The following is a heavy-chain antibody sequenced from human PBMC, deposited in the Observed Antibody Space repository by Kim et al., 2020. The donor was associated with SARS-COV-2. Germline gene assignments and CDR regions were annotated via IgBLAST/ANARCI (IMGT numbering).Heavy chain of an antibody. CDR3: ARVRDRKFYDSSGYYTYRGRGNLSPYFDY. D-gene: IGHD3-22*01. Sequence: SETLSLTCTVSGGSISSYYWSWIRQPPGKGLEWIGYIYYSGSTNYNPSLKSRVTISVDTSKNQFSLKLSSVTAADTAVYYCARVRDRKFYDSSGYYTYRGRGNLSPYFDYWGQGTLVTVSS. CDR1: GGSISSYY. J-gene: IGHJ4*02. V-gene: IGHV4-59*13. CDR2: IYYSGST.